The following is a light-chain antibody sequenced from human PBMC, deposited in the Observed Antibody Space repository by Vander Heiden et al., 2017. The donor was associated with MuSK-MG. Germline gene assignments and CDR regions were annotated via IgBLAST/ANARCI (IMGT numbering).Light chain of an antibody. Sequence: DIQMTQSPSTLSASVGDRITITCRASQSISIWLAWYQQKPGKAPKRLIYEASTLQSGVPSRLSGSGSGTDFTLTISSLQPDDFATYYCQQYSTYPLTFGGGTKVEIK. CDR3: QQYSTYPLT. J-gene: IGKJ4*01. CDR1: QSISIW. V-gene: IGKV1-5*03. CDR2: EAS.